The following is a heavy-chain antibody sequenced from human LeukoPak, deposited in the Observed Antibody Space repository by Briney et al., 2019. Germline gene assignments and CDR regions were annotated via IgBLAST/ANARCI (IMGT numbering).Heavy chain of an antibody. CDR2: LSAGSGTI. J-gene: IGHJ4*02. CDR3: ARASRSGSYYFDY. D-gene: IGHD3-10*01. V-gene: IGHV3-48*02. CDR1: ESTFSSYS. Sequence: GGSLRLSCAASESTFSSYSMNWVRQAPGKGLEWVSYLSAGSGTIYYADSVKGRFTISRDNAKNSLYLQMNSLRDEDTAVYYCARASRSGSYYFDYWGQGTVVTVSS.